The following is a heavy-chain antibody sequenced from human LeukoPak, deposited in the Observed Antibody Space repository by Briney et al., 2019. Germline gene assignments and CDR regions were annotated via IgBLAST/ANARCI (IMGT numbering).Heavy chain of an antibody. J-gene: IGHJ4*02. Sequence: SETLSLTCAVYGGSFSGYYWSWIRQPPGKGLEWIGEINHSGSTNYNPSLKSRVTISVDTSKNQFSLKLSSVTAADTAVYYRARSPAATLDYWGQGTLVTVSS. D-gene: IGHD2-15*01. CDR3: ARSPAATLDY. CDR2: INHSGST. CDR1: GGSFSGYY. V-gene: IGHV4-34*01.